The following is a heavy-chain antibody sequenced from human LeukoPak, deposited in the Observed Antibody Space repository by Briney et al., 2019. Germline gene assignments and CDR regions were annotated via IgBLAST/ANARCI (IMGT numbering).Heavy chain of an antibody. CDR3: AREGIAAAGTN. Sequence: PGGSLRLSCAASGFTVSSNYMSWVRQAPGKGLAWVSTISVSGGITYYADSVKGRFTIPRDNSKNTLYLQMNSLRAEDTAVYYCAREGIAAAGTNWGQGALVTVSS. V-gene: IGHV3-23*01. D-gene: IGHD6-13*01. CDR1: GFTVSSNY. J-gene: IGHJ4*02. CDR2: ISVSGGIT.